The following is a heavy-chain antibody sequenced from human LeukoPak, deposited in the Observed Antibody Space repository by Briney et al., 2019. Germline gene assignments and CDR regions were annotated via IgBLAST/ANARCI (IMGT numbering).Heavy chain of an antibody. D-gene: IGHD5-18*01. CDR2: INPSGGST. J-gene: IGHJ6*03. CDR3: ARDLDTAQNMDV. V-gene: IGHV1-46*01. Sequence: GASVKVSCKASGGTFSSYAISWVRQAPGQGLEWMGIINPSGGSTSYAQKFQGRVTMTRDTSTSTVYMELSSLRSEDTAVYYCARDLDTAQNMDVWGKGTTVTVSS. CDR1: GGTFSSYA.